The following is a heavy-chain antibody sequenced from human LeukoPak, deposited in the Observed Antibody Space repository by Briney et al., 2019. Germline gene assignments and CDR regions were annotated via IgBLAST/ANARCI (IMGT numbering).Heavy chain of an antibody. CDR3: ARDQTAATGIFDY. Sequence: GASVTVSFMASGYTHTDYYIHWVRPAPGQGLEWMGLTNPSGGRTPSGGSTSYAQKFQGRVTMTRDTSTSTVYMELSSLRSEDTAVYYCARDQTAATGIFDYWGQGTLVTVSS. J-gene: IGHJ4*02. CDR1: GYTHTDYY. D-gene: IGHD6-13*01. V-gene: IGHV1-46*01. CDR2: TNPSGGRTPSGGST.